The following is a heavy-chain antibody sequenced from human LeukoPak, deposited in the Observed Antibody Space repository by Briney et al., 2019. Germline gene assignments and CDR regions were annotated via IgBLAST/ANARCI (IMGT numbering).Heavy chain of an antibody. V-gene: IGHV3-74*01. D-gene: IGHD1-26*01. Sequence: GGSLRLSCAASGNYWMHWVRQAPGKGLVWVSHINSDGSWTGYADSVKGRFTISKDNAKNTVYLQMNNLRAEDTAVYYCARDRVGAFDPWGQGTLVTVSS. CDR1: GNYW. J-gene: IGHJ5*02. CDR3: ARDRVGAFDP. CDR2: INSDGSWT.